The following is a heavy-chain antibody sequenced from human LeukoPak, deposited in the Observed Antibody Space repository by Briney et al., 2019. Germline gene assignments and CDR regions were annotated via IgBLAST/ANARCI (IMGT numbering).Heavy chain of an antibody. CDR2: IYYSGST. CDR1: GGSISSYY. CDR3: ARVSLVRGAPDYYFDY. Sequence: SETLSLTCTVSGGSISSYYWSWIRQPPGKGLEWIGYIYYSGSTNYNPSLKSRVIMSVDTSKNQFSLKLSSVTAADTAVYYCARVSLVRGAPDYYFDYWGQGTLVTVSS. V-gene: IGHV4-59*12. D-gene: IGHD3-10*01. J-gene: IGHJ4*02.